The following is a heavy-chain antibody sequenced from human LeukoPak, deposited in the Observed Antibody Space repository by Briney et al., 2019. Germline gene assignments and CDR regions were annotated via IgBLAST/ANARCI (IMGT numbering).Heavy chain of an antibody. CDR3: ARDFGGSDGESDVPIYYFDY. CDR1: GYTFTSYG. D-gene: IGHD4-17*01. Sequence: ASLKLSCKASGYTFTSYGISWVRQAPGQGLEWMGWISAYKGNKNYAQKPKGRVTMTTDTSTSTAYMELRSLRSDDTAVYYCARDFGGSDGESDVPIYYFDYWGQGTLVTVAS. CDR2: ISAYKGNK. J-gene: IGHJ4*02. V-gene: IGHV1-18*01.